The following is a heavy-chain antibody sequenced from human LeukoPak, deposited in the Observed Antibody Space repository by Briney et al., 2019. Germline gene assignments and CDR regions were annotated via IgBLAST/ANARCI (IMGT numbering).Heavy chain of an antibody. CDR1: GLTFSNAW. CDR2: IKSKTDGGTT. J-gene: IGHJ4*02. V-gene: IGHV3-15*01. CDR3: TRIRFLEWFLDY. D-gene: IGHD3-3*01. Sequence: SGGSLRLSCAASGLTFSNAWMSWVRQAPGKGLEWVGRIKSKTDGGTTDYAAPVKGRFTISRDDSKNTLYLQMNSLKTEDTAVYYCTRIRFLEWFLDYWGQGTLVTVSS.